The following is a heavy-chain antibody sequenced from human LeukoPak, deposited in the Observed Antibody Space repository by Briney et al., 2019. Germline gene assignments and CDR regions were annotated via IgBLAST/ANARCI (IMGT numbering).Heavy chain of an antibody. CDR3: ARSSGTYYGDRYFDY. CDR2: INHSGST. Sequence: PSETLSLTCAVYGGSFSGYYWSWIRQPPGKGLEWIGEINHSGSTYYNPSLKSRLTMSEDTSKNQFSLKLSSVTAVDTAVYFCARSSGTYYGDRYFDYWGQGTLVTVSS. V-gene: IGHV4-34*01. J-gene: IGHJ4*02. CDR1: GGSFSGYY. D-gene: IGHD1-26*01.